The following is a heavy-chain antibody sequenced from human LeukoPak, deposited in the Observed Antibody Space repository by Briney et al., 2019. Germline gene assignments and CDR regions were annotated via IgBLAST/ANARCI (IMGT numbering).Heavy chain of an antibody. CDR1: GFTFSSYA. D-gene: IGHD2-15*01. V-gene: IGHV3-23*01. J-gene: IGHJ6*02. CDR3: TRPLLDLYYYYGMDV. CDR2: ISGSGGST. Sequence: PGGSLRLSCAASGFTFSSYAMSWVRQAPGKGLEWVSAISGSGGSTYYADSVKGRFTISRDNSKNTAYLQMNSLKTEDTAVYYCTRPLLDLYYYYGMDVWGQGTTVTVSS.